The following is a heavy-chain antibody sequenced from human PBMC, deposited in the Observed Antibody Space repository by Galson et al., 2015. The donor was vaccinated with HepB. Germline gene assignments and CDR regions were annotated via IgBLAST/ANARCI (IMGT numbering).Heavy chain of an antibody. V-gene: IGHV3-33*01. D-gene: IGHD5-24*01. CDR2: IWYDGSNK. J-gene: IGHJ4*02. CDR3: ARDGYNLGYFDY. Sequence: SLRLSCAASGFAFSSYGMHWVRQAPGKGLEWVAVIWYDGSNKYYADSVKGRFTISRDNSKNTLYLQMNSLRAEDTAVYYCARDGYNLGYFDYWGQGTLVTVSS. CDR1: GFAFSSYG.